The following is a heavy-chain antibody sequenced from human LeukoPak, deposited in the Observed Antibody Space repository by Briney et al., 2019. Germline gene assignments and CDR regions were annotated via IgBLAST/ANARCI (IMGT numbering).Heavy chain of an antibody. J-gene: IGHJ3*02. Sequence: GGSLRVSCAASGFTFSSYAMSWVRQAPGKGLEWVSAMSGVGGHTYDSDSVKGRFTISRDNSKNTLYLQMNSLRAEDTAVYYCAKRAHCTTSACYAFDIWGQGTMVTVSS. V-gene: IGHV3-23*01. CDR3: AKRAHCTTSACYAFDI. CDR1: GFTFSSYA. CDR2: MSGVGGHT. D-gene: IGHD2-8*01.